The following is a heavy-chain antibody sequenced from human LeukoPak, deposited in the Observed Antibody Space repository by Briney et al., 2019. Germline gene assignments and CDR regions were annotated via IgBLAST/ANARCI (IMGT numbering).Heavy chain of an antibody. J-gene: IGHJ3*02. CDR3: ARDTMAKDAFDI. CDR1: GGSISSYY. CDR2: IYSSGST. D-gene: IGHD5-24*01. V-gene: IGHV4-4*07. Sequence: SETLSLTCTVSGGSISSYYWSWIRQPAGKGLEWIGRIYSSGSTNYNPSLKSRVTMSVDTSKNQFSLKLSSVTAADTAVYYCARDTMAKDAFDIWGQGTMVTVSS.